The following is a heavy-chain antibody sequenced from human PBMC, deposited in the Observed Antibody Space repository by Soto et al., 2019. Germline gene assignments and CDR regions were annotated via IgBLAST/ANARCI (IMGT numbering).Heavy chain of an antibody. J-gene: IGHJ4*02. CDR1: GFSLSNPRMG. CDR3: ARIQRISMIVVSKPYFHY. V-gene: IGHV2-26*01. CDR2: IFSNDEK. Sequence: SGPTLVNPTETLTLTCTVSGFSLSNPRMGVSWIRQPPGKALEWLAHIFSNDEKSYSTSLKSRLTISRDTSKSQVVLTMTNMDPVDTATYYCARIQRISMIVVSKPYFHYWGQAALVTVSS. D-gene: IGHD3-22*01.